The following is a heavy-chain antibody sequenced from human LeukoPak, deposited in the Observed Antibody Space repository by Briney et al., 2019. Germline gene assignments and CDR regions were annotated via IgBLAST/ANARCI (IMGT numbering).Heavy chain of an antibody. CDR2: ISYDGSNK. D-gene: IGHD6-13*01. CDR1: GFTFSSYA. J-gene: IGHJ4*02. V-gene: IGHV3-30-3*02. CDR3: AKDRKPYSSREFDY. Sequence: GGSLRLSCAASGFTFSSYAMHWVRQAPGKGLEWVAVISYDGSNKYYADSVKGRFTISRDNSKNTLYLQMNSLRAEDTAVYYCAKDRKPYSSREFDYWGQGTLVTVSS.